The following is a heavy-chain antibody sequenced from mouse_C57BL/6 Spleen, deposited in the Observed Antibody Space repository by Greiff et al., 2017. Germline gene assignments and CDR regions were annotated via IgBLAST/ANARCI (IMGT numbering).Heavy chain of an antibody. CDR2: INPNNGGT. Sequence: EVKVVESGPELVKPGASVKMSCKASGYTFTDYNMHWVKQSHGKSLEWIGYINPNNGGTSYNQKFKGKATLTVNKSSSTAYMELRSLTSEDSAVYYCARITRNAMDYWGQGTSVTVSS. CDR1: GYTFTDYN. CDR3: ARITRNAMDY. J-gene: IGHJ4*01. V-gene: IGHV1-22*01.